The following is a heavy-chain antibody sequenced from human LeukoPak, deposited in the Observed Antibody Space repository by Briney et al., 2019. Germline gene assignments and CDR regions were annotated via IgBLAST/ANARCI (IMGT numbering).Heavy chain of an antibody. CDR2: IRVSGGDT. V-gene: IGHV3-23*01. CDR1: GFTFSPYA. Sequence: GGSLRLSCAASGFTFSPYAMRWVRQDPAKGLEWVSRIRVSGGDTHYADSVKCRFSRSRDNAKKTLYVQMNSLGAEDTAVYYCDKGAAGTLVGHYFDPWGQGTLVTVSS. D-gene: IGHD2-21*01. J-gene: IGHJ4*02. CDR3: DKGAAGTLVGHYFDP.